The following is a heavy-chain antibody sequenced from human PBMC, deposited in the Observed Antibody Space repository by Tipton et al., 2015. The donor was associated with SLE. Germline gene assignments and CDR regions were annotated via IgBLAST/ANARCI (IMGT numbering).Heavy chain of an antibody. V-gene: IGHV4-34*01. Sequence: TLSLTCAVYGGSFSGYYWSWIRQPPGKGLEWIGEINHSGSTNYNPSLKSRVTISVGTSKNQFSLKLSSVTAADTAVYYCARVPVVVVPAATGGWFDPWGQGTLVTVSS. D-gene: IGHD2-2*01. CDR1: GGSFSGYY. CDR2: INHSGST. J-gene: IGHJ5*02. CDR3: ARVPVVVVPAATGGWFDP.